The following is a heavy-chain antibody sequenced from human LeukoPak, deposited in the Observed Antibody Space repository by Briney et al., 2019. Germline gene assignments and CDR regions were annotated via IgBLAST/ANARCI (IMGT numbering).Heavy chain of an antibody. CDR3: ARVTGYIVEDYFDY. CDR2: ISAYNGNT. J-gene: IGHJ4*02. D-gene: IGHD3-22*01. Sequence: SCAASGFTFTSYGISWVRQAPGQGLEWMGWISAYNGNTNYAQKLQGRVTMTTDTSTSTAYMELRSLRSDDTAVYYCARVTGYIVEDYFDYWGQGTLVTVSS. V-gene: IGHV1-18*01. CDR1: GFTFTSYG.